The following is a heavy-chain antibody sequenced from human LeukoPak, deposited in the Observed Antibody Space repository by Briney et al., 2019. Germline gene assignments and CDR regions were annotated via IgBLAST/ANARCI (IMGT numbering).Heavy chain of an antibody. J-gene: IGHJ6*02. Sequence: ASVKVSCKASGYTFTSCGISWVRQAPGQGLEWMGWISAYNGNTNYAQRLQGRVTMTTDTSTSTAYMELRSLRSDDTAVYYCARDTVYYDILTGWYGMDVWGQGTTVTVSS. CDR2: ISAYNGNT. D-gene: IGHD3-9*01. V-gene: IGHV1-18*01. CDR1: GYTFTSCG. CDR3: ARDTVYYDILTGWYGMDV.